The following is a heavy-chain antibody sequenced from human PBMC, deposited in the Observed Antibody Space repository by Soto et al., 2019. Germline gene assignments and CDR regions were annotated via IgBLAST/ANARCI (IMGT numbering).Heavy chain of an antibody. V-gene: IGHV1-69*13. Sequence: SVKVSCKASGYSFTTYAIHWVRQAPGQRLEWMGGIIPIFPTPDYAQKFQGRVTITADESTTTAYMELRSLRSDDTAVYYCATRSPAFDYWGQGTLVTVSS. J-gene: IGHJ4*02. CDR1: GYSFTTYA. CDR3: ATRSPAFDY. CDR2: IIPIFPTP.